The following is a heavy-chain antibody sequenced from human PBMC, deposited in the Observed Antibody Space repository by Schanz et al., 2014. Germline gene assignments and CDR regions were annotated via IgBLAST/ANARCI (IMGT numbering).Heavy chain of an antibody. CDR2: TSSDGSLK. V-gene: IGHV3-30*04. CDR3: ARGGRGGYPGRAFDI. J-gene: IGHJ3*02. D-gene: IGHD5-12*01. Sequence: QVQLVESGGGVVQPGRSLRLSCAASGFTFSSYAVHWVRQAPDKGLVWVAVTSSDGSLKYYADSVKGRFTISRDNSRDRVYLQMNSLRGEDTAVYSCARGGRGGYPGRAFDIWVQGKMVTASS. CDR1: GFTFSSYA.